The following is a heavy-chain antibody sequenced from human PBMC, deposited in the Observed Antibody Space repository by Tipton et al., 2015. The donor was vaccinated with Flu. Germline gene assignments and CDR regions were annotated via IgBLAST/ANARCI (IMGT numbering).Heavy chain of an antibody. Sequence: LRLSCTVSGDSISTYYWSWIRRPPGRGLEWIGYGGSTNYHPSLKSRVTISLETSKNQLSLSLRSVTAGDTAVYYCARLKLFAIVNHYYYHGMDVWGQGTTVTVSS. CDR2: GGST. V-gene: IGHV4-59*12. J-gene: IGHJ6*02. D-gene: IGHD2/OR15-2a*01. CDR1: GDSISTYY. CDR3: ARLKLFAIVNHYYYHGMDV.